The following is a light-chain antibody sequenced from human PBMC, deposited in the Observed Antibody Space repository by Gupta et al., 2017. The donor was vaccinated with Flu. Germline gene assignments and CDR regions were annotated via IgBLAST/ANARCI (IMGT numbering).Light chain of an antibody. CDR3: QQTSSAPRS. V-gene: IGKV1-39*01. Sequence: DIQMTQSPSSLSVSVGHRVTITCRESQTIRSYLNWYQQKPGKAPKLLIYAVSTLHGGVPSRFSGSGSGTDFTLTINGLQPEDFATYYCQQTSSAPRSFGQGTKVEIK. CDR2: AVS. J-gene: IGKJ1*01. CDR1: QTIRSY.